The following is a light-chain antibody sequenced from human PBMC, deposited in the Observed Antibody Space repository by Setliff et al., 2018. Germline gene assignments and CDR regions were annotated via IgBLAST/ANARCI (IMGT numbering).Light chain of an antibody. CDR1: SSDVGSYAL. Sequence: QFALTQPASVSGSPGQSITISCSGTSSDVGSYALVSWYQQHPGKAPQLIIYNVSGRPSGVSHRFSGSKSGNTASLTISGLQADDEADYYCCAYTASTTDVFVKGTKVTV. J-gene: IGLJ1*01. CDR2: NVS. V-gene: IGLV2-14*03. CDR3: CAYTASTTDV.